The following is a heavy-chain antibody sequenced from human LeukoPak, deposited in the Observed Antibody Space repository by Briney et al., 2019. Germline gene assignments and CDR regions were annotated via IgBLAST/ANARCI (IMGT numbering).Heavy chain of an antibody. CDR3: ARDHLYYVETATLYYFDY. J-gene: IGHJ4*02. CDR2: IYYSGST. Sequence: SETLSLTCTVSGGSISSSSYYWGWIRQPPGKGLEWIGSIYYSGSTYYNPSLKSRVTISVDTSKNQFSLKLSSVTAADTAVYYCARDHLYYVETATLYYFDYWGQGTLVTVSS. V-gene: IGHV4-39*07. CDR1: GGSISSSSYY. D-gene: IGHD5-24*01.